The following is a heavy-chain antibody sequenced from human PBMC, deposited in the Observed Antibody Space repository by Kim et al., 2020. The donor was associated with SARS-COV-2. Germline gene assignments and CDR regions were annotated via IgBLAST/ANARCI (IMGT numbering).Heavy chain of an antibody. CDR3: AKIFGRRPAAFDI. Sequence: GESLKISCKGSGYSFTSYWIGWVRQMPGKGLEWMGIIYPGDSDTRYSPSFQGQVTISADKSISTAYLQWSSLKAADTAMCYCAKIFGRRPAAFDIWGQGTMVTVSS. CDR2: IYPGDSDT. D-gene: IGHD3-3*01. V-gene: IGHV5-51*01. CDR1: GYSFTSYW. J-gene: IGHJ3*02.